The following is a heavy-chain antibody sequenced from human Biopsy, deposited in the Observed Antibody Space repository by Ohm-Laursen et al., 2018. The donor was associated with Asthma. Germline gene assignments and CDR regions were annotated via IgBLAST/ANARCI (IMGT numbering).Heavy chain of an antibody. V-gene: IGHV4-59*01. CDR3: ARVRGAFYESSVKNAFDV. D-gene: IGHD3-22*01. Sequence: GTLSLTCTVSGGSIGIYYWGWIRQPPGKGLEYIGYTHYSGTTNTDPSLTGRVTMSVDTPKNQFSLKVTSVTAADTAVYFCARVRGAFYESSVKNAFDVWGQGTMVTVSS. CDR1: GGSIGIYY. J-gene: IGHJ3*01. CDR2: THYSGTT.